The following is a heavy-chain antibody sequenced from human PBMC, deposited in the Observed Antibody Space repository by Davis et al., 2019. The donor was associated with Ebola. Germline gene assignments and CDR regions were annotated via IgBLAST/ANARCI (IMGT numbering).Heavy chain of an antibody. CDR3: ARVDSSGSRRGFHS. Sequence: PSETLSLTCTVSGYSITSNYYWGWIRQPPGKALEWIGNIHHSGSTYYNPSLKSRVTMSVDTSKNQFSLKLNSVTAADTAVYYCARVDSSGSRRGFHSWGQRTLVTVSS. CDR2: IHHSGST. V-gene: IGHV4-38-2*02. J-gene: IGHJ4*02. CDR1: GYSITSNYY. D-gene: IGHD6-19*01.